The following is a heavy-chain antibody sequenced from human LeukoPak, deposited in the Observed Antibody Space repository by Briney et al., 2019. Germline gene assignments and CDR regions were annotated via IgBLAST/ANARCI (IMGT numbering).Heavy chain of an antibody. CDR2: ISGSGDST. CDR1: GFTFSSYA. D-gene: IGHD3-10*01. Sequence: GGSLRLSCAASGFTFSSYAMSWVRQAPGKGLEWVSVISGSGDSTHYADSVKGRFTISRDNSKNTVYLQMNSLRAEDTAVYYCAFITQTVANEAFDFWGQGTLVIVSS. CDR3: AFITQTVANEAFDF. V-gene: IGHV3-23*01. J-gene: IGHJ4*02.